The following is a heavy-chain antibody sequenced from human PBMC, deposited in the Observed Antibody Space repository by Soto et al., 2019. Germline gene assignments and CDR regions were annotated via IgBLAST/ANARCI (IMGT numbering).Heavy chain of an antibody. D-gene: IGHD7-27*01. Sequence: QVQVVQSGAEVKKPGDSVKVSCRASGYTFTGHAIHWVRLAPGQSLEWMGWNDGGNGRTQYAQRFQGRVTLTRDTSAITAYMELRSLTSEDTAVYYCAREAGRTGDLDYWGQGTLVTVSS. V-gene: IGHV1-3*01. CDR2: NDGGNGRT. CDR1: GYTFTGHA. J-gene: IGHJ4*02. CDR3: AREAGRTGDLDY.